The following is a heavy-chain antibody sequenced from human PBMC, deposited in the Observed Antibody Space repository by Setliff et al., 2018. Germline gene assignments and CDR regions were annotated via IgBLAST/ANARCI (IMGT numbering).Heavy chain of an antibody. V-gene: IGHV1-46*01. CDR3: ARDEGSGWYVGY. CDR2: INPSGGST. Sequence: VSCKASGYTFTSYYMHWVRQAPGQGLEWMGIINPSGGSTSYAQKFQGRVTMTRDTSTSTVYMELCSLRSEDTAVYYCARDEGSGWYVGYWGQGTLVTVSS. D-gene: IGHD6-19*01. CDR1: GYTFTSYY. J-gene: IGHJ4*02.